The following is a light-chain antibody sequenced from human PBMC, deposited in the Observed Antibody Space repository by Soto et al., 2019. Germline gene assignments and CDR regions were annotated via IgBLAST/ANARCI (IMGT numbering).Light chain of an antibody. J-gene: IGLJ1*01. V-gene: IGLV2-14*01. CDR2: DVN. CDR3: SSSTSSSTLYV. Sequence: QSALTQPPSVSGSPGQSITISCTGTSSDVGGYNYVSWYQQHPGKAPKLMIYDVNNRPSGVSNRFSGSKSGNTASLTISRLQAEDEADYYCSSSTSSSTLYVFGTGTKVTVL. CDR1: SSDVGGYNY.